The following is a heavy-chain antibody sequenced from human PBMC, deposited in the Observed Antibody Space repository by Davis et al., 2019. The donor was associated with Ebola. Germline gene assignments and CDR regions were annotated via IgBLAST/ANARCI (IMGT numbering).Heavy chain of an antibody. Sequence: PGGSLRLSCAASGFTFSSYAMSWVRQAPGKGLEWVSAISGSGGSTYYADSVKGRFTISRDNSKNTLYLQMNSLRAEDTAVYYCAKDALVLRYFDWLFDYWGQGTLVTVSS. CDR2: ISGSGGST. CDR1: GFTFSSYA. J-gene: IGHJ4*02. V-gene: IGHV3-23*01. D-gene: IGHD3-9*01. CDR3: AKDALVLRYFDWLFDY.